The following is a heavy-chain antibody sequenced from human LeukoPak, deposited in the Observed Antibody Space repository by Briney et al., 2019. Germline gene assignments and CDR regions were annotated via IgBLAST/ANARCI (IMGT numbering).Heavy chain of an antibody. CDR3: ARGRYYDFWSGLYYFDY. J-gene: IGHJ4*02. CDR2: INHSGST. D-gene: IGHD3-3*01. Sequence: SETLSLTCAVYGGSFSGYYWSWIRQPPGKGLEWMGEINHSGSTNYNPSLKSRVTISVDTSKNQFSLKLSSVTAADTAVYYCARGRYYDFWSGLYYFDYWGQGTLVTVSS. CDR1: GGSFSGYY. V-gene: IGHV4-34*01.